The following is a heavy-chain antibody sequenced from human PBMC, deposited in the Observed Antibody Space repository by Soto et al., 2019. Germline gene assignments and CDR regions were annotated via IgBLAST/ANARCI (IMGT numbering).Heavy chain of an antibody. CDR3: ARDRRITIFGVVYYYGMDV. D-gene: IGHD3-3*01. Sequence: GGSLRLSCAASGFTFSSYGMHWVRQAPGKGLAWVAVIWYDGSNKYYADSVKGRFTISRDNSKNTLYLQMNSLRAEDTAVYYCARDRRITIFGVVYYYGMDVWGQGTTVTVSS. CDR1: GFTFSSYG. V-gene: IGHV3-33*01. J-gene: IGHJ6*02. CDR2: IWYDGSNK.